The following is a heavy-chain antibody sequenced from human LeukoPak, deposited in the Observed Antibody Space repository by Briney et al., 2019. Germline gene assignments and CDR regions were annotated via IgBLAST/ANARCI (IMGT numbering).Heavy chain of an antibody. J-gene: IGHJ3*02. D-gene: IGHD6-13*01. CDR2: ISSSSSYI. CDR3: APIGSSWPEGAFDI. V-gene: IGHV3-21*01. CDR1: GFTFSSYS. Sequence: GGSLRLSCAASGFTFSSYSMNWVRQAPGKGLEWVSSISSSSSYIYYADSVKGRFTISRDNSKNTLYLQMNSLRAEDTAVYYCAPIGSSWPEGAFDIWGQGTMVTVSS.